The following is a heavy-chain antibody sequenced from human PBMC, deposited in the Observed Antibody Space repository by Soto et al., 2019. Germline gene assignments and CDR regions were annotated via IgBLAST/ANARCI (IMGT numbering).Heavy chain of an antibody. D-gene: IGHD2-2*01. CDR1: GFTFSSYS. CDR2: ISSSSSYI. Sequence: ESGGGLVKPGGSLRLSCAASGFTFSSYSMNWVRQAPGKGLEWVSSISSSSSYIYYADSVKGRFTISRDNAKNSLYLQMNSLRAEDTAVYYCARDFIVVVPAARGEYYYYGMDVWGQGTTVTVSS. J-gene: IGHJ6*02. V-gene: IGHV3-21*01. CDR3: ARDFIVVVPAARGEYYYYGMDV.